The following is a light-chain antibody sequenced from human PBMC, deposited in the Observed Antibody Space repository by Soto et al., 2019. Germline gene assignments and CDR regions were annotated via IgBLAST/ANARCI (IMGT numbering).Light chain of an antibody. CDR3: CSSAGAFYV. V-gene: IGLV2-11*01. Sequence: QSALTQPRSVSGSPGQSVTISCTGTSSDIGGHISVSWFQQHAGKAPKLMIYDVSERPSGVPDRFSGSKSGNTASLTISGLQAEDEADYYCCSSAGAFYVFGTGTKLTVL. CDR1: SSDIGGHIS. J-gene: IGLJ1*01. CDR2: DVS.